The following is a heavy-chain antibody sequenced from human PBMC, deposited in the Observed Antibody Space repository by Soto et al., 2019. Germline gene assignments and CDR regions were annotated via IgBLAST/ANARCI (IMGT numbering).Heavy chain of an antibody. CDR3: ARDNGMAGSFDP. J-gene: IGHJ5*02. Sequence: GGSLRLSCAASGFAFSTYSMNWVRQAPGKGLEWVSYISFSSTTIFYADSVRGRFTISRDNAKNSLYLQMNTLRDEDTAVYYCARDNGMAGSFDPWGQGALVTVSS. D-gene: IGHD2-8*01. V-gene: IGHV3-48*02. CDR2: ISFSSTTI. CDR1: GFAFSTYS.